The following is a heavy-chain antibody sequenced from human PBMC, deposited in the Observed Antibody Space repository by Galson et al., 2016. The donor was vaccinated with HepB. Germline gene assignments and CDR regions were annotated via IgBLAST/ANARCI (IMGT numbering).Heavy chain of an antibody. CDR1: GDSFNSGSYH. V-gene: IGHV4-31*03. CDR2: ISDGGNA. D-gene: IGHD7-27*01. Sequence: TLSLTCTVSGDSFNSGSYHWTWIRQHPGKGLEFIGHISDGGNAYYNPSLKSRISMSVDTSKNQFSLELTSVTAADTALYYCARDGSVWGPLDSWGQGILVTVSS. CDR3: ARDGSVWGPLDS. J-gene: IGHJ4*02.